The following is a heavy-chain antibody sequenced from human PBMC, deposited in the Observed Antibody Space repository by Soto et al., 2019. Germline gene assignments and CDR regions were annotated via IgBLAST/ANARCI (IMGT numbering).Heavy chain of an antibody. CDR3: ARDEWGSINYYYGMDV. J-gene: IGHJ6*02. V-gene: IGHV4-61*01. CDR1: GGSVSSGSDY. Sequence: SETLSLTCTVSGGSVSSGSDYWSWIRQPPGKGLEWIGYIYYSGSTNYNPSLKSRVTISVDTSKNQFSLKLSSVTAADTAVYYCARDEWGSINYYYGMDVWGQGTTVTVSS. D-gene: IGHD7-27*01. CDR2: IYYSGST.